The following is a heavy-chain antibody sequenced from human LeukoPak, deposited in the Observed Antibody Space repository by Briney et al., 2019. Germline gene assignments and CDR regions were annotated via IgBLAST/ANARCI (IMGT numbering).Heavy chain of an antibody. CDR1: GYSFTSYW. J-gene: IGHJ4*02. CDR2: IYPGDSDT. CDR3: ARRWFGESHQYYFDY. D-gene: IGHD3-10*01. V-gene: IGHV5-51*01. Sequence: GESLKISCKGSGYSFTSYWIGWVRQMPGKGLEWMGSIYPGDSDTRYSPSFQGQVTISADKSISTAYLLWSSLKASDTAMYYCARRWFGESHQYYFDYWGQGTLVSVSS.